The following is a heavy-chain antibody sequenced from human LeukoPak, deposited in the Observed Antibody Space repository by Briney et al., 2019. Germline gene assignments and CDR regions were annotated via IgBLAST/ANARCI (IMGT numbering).Heavy chain of an antibody. J-gene: IGHJ4*02. V-gene: IGHV4-59*12. Sequence: SETLSLSCTASGGSISSYYWSWIRQPPGKGLEGIWYIYYSGSTNYNPSLKSRVTISVDTYKNQFSLKLSSVTAADTAVYYCARVVLLWFGELKEYYFDYSGQGTLVTVSS. CDR3: ARVVLLWFGELKEYYFDY. CDR2: IYYSGST. CDR1: GGSISSYY. D-gene: IGHD3-10*01.